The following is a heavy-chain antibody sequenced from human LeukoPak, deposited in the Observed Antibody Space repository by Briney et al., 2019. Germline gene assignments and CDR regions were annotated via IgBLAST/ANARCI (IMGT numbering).Heavy chain of an antibody. V-gene: IGHV1-2*02. Sequence: ASVKVSCKASGYTFTGYYMHWVRQAPGQGLEWMGWINPNSGGTNYAQKFQGRVTMTRDTSISTAYMELSRLRSDDTAVYYCARESVAVAGHGPPGYYYRDVWGKGTTVTVSS. CDR1: GYTFTGYY. J-gene: IGHJ6*03. D-gene: IGHD6-19*01. CDR3: ARESVAVAGHGPPGYYYRDV. CDR2: INPNSGGT.